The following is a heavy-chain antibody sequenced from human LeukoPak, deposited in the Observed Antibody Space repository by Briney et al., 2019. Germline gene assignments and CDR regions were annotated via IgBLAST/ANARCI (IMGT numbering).Heavy chain of an antibody. D-gene: IGHD3-3*01. V-gene: IGHV1-18*01. CDR1: GYTFTSYG. CDR3: ARLTYYDFWSGWYYFDY. Sequence: GASVKVSCKASGYTFTSYGISWVRQAPGQGLEWMGWISAYNGNTNYAQKLQGRVTMTTDTSTSTAYMELRSLRSDDTAVYYCARLTYYDFWSGWYYFDYWGQGTLVTVSS. J-gene: IGHJ4*02. CDR2: ISAYNGNT.